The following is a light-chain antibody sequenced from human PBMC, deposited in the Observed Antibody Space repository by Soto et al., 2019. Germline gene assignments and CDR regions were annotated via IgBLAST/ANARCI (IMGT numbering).Light chain of an antibody. CDR1: QSISSY. CDR3: QQSYSTPPYT. Sequence: DIQMTQSPSSLSASVGDRVTITCRASQSISSYLNWYQQKPGKAPKLLIYAGASLQSGVPSRFISSGSCTDVTLTISSLQPEDFATYYCQQSYSTPPYTFGQGTKLEIK. J-gene: IGKJ2*01. V-gene: IGKV1-39*01. CDR2: AGA.